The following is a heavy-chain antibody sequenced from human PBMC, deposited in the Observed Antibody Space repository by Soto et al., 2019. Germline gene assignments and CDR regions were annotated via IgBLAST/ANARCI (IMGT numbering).Heavy chain of an antibody. Sequence: QVQLVQSGAEVKKPGSSVKVSCKASGGTFSSYAISWVRQAPGQGLEWMGGIIPIFGTANYAQKFQGRVTISSDESTGTGYMELSSLRSEDTAVYYCARDLGYSYGFDYYYGMDVWGQGTTVTVSS. D-gene: IGHD5-18*01. V-gene: IGHV1-69*05. CDR2: IIPIFGTA. J-gene: IGHJ6*02. CDR3: ARDLGYSYGFDYYYGMDV. CDR1: GGTFSSYA.